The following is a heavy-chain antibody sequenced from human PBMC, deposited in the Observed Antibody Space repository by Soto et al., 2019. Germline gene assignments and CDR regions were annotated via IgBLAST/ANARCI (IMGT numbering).Heavy chain of an antibody. J-gene: IGHJ4*02. V-gene: IGHV1-69*12. D-gene: IGHD1-1*01. CDR1: GGTFRSYV. CDR3: ARIGTLDWIDDY. CDR2: IIPMYGTT. Sequence: QVQLVQSGAEVKKPGSSVKVSCKASGGTFRSYVTSWVRQAPGQGLVWLGGIIPMYGTTYYAQTFQGRVTISADESTSTAFMELSSLRSEDTAVYYCARIGTLDWIDDYWGQGTLVTVSS.